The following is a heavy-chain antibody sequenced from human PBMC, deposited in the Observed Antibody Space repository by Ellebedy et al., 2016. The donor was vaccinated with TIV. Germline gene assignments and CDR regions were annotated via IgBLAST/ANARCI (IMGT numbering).Heavy chain of an antibody. J-gene: IGHJ4*02. D-gene: IGHD6-19*01. Sequence: PGGSLRLSCMTSGFSLSNYGMHWVRQAPGKGLEWVAFKRFDGRTEYNGDSVKGRFFISSDVSKNTLFLQMNRLRAEDTAMYYCTRETNPSPGTVAGTGFDCWGQGALVIVSS. CDR3: TRETNPSPGTVAGTGFDC. V-gene: IGHV3-30*02. CDR2: KRFDGRTE. CDR1: GFSLSNYG.